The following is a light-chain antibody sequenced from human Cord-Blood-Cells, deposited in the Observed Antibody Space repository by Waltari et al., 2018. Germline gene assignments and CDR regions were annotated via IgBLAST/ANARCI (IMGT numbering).Light chain of an antibody. CDR1: SSNIGRNT. V-gene: IGLV1-44*01. CDR3: AAWDDSLNGLVV. CDR2: SNN. Sequence: QSVLTQPPSASGTPGQRVTISCSGSSSNIGRNTLNWYSQLPGTAPKPLIYSNNQRPSGVPDRCSGSKSGTSASLAISGLQSEDEADYYCAAWDDSLNGLVVFGGGTKLTVL. J-gene: IGLJ2*01.